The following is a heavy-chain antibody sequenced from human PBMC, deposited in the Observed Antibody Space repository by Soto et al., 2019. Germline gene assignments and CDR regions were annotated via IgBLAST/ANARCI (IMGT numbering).Heavy chain of an antibody. V-gene: IGHV3-30*03. D-gene: IGHD3-3*01. J-gene: IGHJ5*02. CDR1: GFTFSIHG. CDR2: ISNDGNKK. Sequence: GGSLRLSCAASGFTFSIHGMHWVRQTPGKGLEWVAVISNDGNKKYYVESVEGRFSISRDNSKSIVYLQMNNVRIEDTAKYYFYYCTSPDYDFWSGHRWFDAWGQGTKVTVSS. CDR3: YYCTSPDYDFWSGHRWFDA.